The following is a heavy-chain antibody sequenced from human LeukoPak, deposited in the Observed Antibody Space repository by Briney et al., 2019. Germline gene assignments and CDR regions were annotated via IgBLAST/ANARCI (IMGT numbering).Heavy chain of an antibody. CDR2: IRSKAYGGTT. CDR3: TRSSSGWYSDY. CDR1: GFTFCVYV. V-gene: IGHV3-49*04. J-gene: IGHJ4*02. Sequence: GGSLRLSCTASGFTFCVYVMSWVRQAPGKGLEWVGFIRSKAYGGTTEYAASVKGRFIISRDDFKSIAYLQMNSLKTEDTAVSYDTRSSSGWYSDYWGQGTLVTVSS. D-gene: IGHD6-19*01.